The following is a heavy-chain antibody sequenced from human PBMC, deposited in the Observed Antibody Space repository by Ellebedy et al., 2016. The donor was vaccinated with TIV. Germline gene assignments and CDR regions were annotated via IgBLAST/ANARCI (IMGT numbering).Heavy chain of an antibody. CDR2: ISSSATTI. CDR3: ARGTQVAGSAYSLIDY. J-gene: IGHJ4*02. CDR1: GFTFRNYY. V-gene: IGHV3-11*01. Sequence: GESLKISCAASGFTFRNYYMSWIRQAPGKGLEWVSYISSSATTIYYADSVKGRFTISIDNSKNTLYLQMSSLRAEDTAIYYCARGTQVAGSAYSLIDYWGQGTLVTVSS. D-gene: IGHD6-19*01.